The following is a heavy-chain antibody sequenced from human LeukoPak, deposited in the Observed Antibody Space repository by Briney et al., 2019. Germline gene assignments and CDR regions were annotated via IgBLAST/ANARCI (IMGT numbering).Heavy chain of an antibody. V-gene: IGHV1-46*03. CDR2: INPSGGST. CDR3: ARGERKGYYYGSGSYEFDY. J-gene: IGHJ4*02. Sequence: ASVKVSCKASGYTFTSYYMHWVRQAPGQGLEWMGIINPSGGSTSYAQKFQGRVTMTRDTSTSTVYMELSSLRSEDTAVYYCARGERKGYYYGSGSYEFDYWGQGTLVTVSS. D-gene: IGHD3-10*01. CDR1: GYTFTSYY.